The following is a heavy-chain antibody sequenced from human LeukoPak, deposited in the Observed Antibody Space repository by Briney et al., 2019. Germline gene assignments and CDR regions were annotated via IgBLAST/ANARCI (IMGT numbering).Heavy chain of an antibody. Sequence: TPSETLSLTCTVSGGSISSYYWSWIRQPPGKGLEWIGYMYYNGSTNYNPSLKSRVTISVDTSKTQFSLKLSSVTAADTAVYFCVRHVTSIFFDYWGQGTLVTVSS. CDR1: GGSISSYY. CDR3: VRHVTSIFFDY. J-gene: IGHJ4*02. D-gene: IGHD2-15*01. CDR2: MYYNGST. V-gene: IGHV4-59*08.